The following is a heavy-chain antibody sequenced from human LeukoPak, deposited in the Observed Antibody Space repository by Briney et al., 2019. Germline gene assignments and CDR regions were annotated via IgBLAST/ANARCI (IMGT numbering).Heavy chain of an antibody. Sequence: ASVKVSCXASGYTFTRYGISWVRQARGQGLEWMGWINTYNGNTNYAQKFQGRVTMSTDTSTSTAYMELRSLRSDDTAVYYCARRGRIVMVTAIPKDDAFDIWGQGTMVTVSS. D-gene: IGHD2-21*02. V-gene: IGHV1-18*01. CDR1: GYTFTRYG. CDR3: ARRGRIVMVTAIPKDDAFDI. CDR2: INTYNGNT. J-gene: IGHJ3*02.